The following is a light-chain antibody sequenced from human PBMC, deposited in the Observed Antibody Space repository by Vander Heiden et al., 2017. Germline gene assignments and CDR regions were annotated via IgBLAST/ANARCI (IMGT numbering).Light chain of an antibody. V-gene: IGKV1-8*01. CDR2: AAS. J-gene: IGKJ5*01. CDR3: QQYYSYPIT. Sequence: IRTTQSPSSFSASTGDRVTITCRASQGISSYLAWYQQKPGKAPKLLIYAASTLQSGVPSRFSGSGSGTDFTLTISCLQSEDFATYYCQQYYSYPITFGQGTRLEIK. CDR1: QGISSY.